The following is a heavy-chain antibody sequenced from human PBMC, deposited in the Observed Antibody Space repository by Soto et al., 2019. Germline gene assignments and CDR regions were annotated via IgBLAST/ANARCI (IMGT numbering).Heavy chain of an antibody. CDR2: ISSSSSTI. V-gene: IGHV3-48*01. J-gene: IGHJ4*02. CDR1: GFTFSSYS. CDR3: ARGAYYYDSSGLSY. D-gene: IGHD3-22*01. Sequence: GSLRLSCAASGFTFSSYSMNWVRQAPAKGLEWVSYISSSSSTIYYADSVKGRFTISRDNAKNSLYLQMNSLRAEDTAVYYCARGAYYYDSSGLSYWGQGTLVTVSS.